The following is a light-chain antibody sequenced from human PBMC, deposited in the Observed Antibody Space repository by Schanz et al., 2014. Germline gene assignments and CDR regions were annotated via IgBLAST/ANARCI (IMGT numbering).Light chain of an antibody. CDR3: QQYNDWVT. Sequence: EIVLTQSPATLSLSPGERATLSCRASQSVSSYLAWYQQKPGQAPRLLIYGASTRATGIPVRFNGSGSGTEFTLTISSLQSEDFALYYCQQYNDWVTFGPGTKVDIK. CDR2: GAS. J-gene: IGKJ3*01. CDR1: QSVSSY. V-gene: IGKV3-15*01.